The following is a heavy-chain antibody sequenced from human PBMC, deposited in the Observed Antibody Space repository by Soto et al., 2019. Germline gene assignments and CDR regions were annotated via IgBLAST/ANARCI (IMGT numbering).Heavy chain of an antibody. J-gene: IGHJ3*02. CDR2: ISAYNGNT. CDR3: ARTESSGYWPHDAFDI. Sequence: ASVKVSCKASGYTFTSYGISWVRQAPGQGLEWMGWISAYNGNTNYAQKLQGRVTMTTDTSTSTAYMELRRLRSDDTAVYYCARTESSGYWPHDAFDIWGQGTMVTVSS. D-gene: IGHD5-12*01. V-gene: IGHV1-18*01. CDR1: GYTFTSYG.